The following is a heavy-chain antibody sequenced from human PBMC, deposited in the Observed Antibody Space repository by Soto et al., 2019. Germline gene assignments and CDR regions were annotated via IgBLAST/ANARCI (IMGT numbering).Heavy chain of an antibody. V-gene: IGHV3-23*01. Sequence: PGGSLRLSCAASGFTFSSYAMSWVRQAPGKGLEWVSAISGSGGSTYYADSVKGRFTISRDNSKNTLYLQMNSLRAEDTAVYYCANIEARSAYYYGMDVWGQGTTVTVSS. CDR2: ISGSGGST. D-gene: IGHD3-16*02. J-gene: IGHJ6*02. CDR1: GFTFSSYA. CDR3: ANIEARSAYYYGMDV.